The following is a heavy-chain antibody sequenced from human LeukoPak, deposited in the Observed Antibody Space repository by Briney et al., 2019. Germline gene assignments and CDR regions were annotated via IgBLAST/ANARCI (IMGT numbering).Heavy chain of an antibody. CDR2: IYYSGST. D-gene: IGHD5-24*01. V-gene: IGHV4-61*03. CDR3: ARMGDGHNYRN. CDR1: GGSVSSGSYY. J-gene: IGHJ4*02. Sequence: SETLSLTCTVSGGSVSSGSYYWSWIRQPPGKGLEWIGYIYYSGSTNYNPSLKSRVAISIDTPKNHFSLKMTSVIAADTAVYYCARMGDGHNYRNWGQGTLVTVSS.